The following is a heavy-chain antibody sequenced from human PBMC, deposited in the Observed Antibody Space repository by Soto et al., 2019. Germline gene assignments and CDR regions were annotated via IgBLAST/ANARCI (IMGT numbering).Heavy chain of an antibody. V-gene: IGHV4-59*01. CDR1: GASMSEYF. D-gene: IGHD3-10*01. CDR3: ARDGYDGSGSPYPAF. Sequence: SETLSLTCTVSGASMSEYFWSWIRQSPGKGLEWIGYIYYLGSTDYNPTLKSRVTISVDTSKRQFSLRLTSVTAADTAVYYCARDGYDGSGSPYPAFWGPGTQVTVS. J-gene: IGHJ4*02. CDR2: IYYLGST.